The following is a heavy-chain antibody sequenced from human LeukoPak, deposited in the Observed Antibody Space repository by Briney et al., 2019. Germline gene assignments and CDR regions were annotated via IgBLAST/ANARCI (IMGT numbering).Heavy chain of an antibody. V-gene: IGHV1-46*01. CDR3: ARGRNDGSGSSPDAFDI. CDR1: GYTFTRFH. CDR2: INPSGGST. Sequence: GASVKVSCKASGYTFTRFHMHWVRQAPGQGLEWMAIINPSGGSTNYAQNFQGRVTVTRDTSSSTVYMDLSSLRSEDTAVYYCARGRNDGSGSSPDAFDIWGQGTMVTVSS. J-gene: IGHJ3*02. D-gene: IGHD3-22*01.